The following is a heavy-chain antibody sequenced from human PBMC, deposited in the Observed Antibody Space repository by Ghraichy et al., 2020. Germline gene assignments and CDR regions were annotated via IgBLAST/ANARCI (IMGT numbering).Heavy chain of an antibody. D-gene: IGHD3-3*01. J-gene: IGHJ6*02. Sequence: GGSLRLTCAASGFTFSSYSMNWVRQAPGKGLEWVSSIGTSSSYIYSADSMKGRFTISRDNAKNSLYLQMNSLRAEDTAVYYCARGGRFLEWLSYGMDVWGQGATVSVS. CDR3: ARGGRFLEWLSYGMDV. CDR2: IGTSSSYI. CDR1: GFTFSSYS. V-gene: IGHV3-21*01.